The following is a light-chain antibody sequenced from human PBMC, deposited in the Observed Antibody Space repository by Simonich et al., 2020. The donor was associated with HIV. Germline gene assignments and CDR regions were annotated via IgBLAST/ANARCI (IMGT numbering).Light chain of an antibody. V-gene: IGLV6-57*03. Sequence: NFMLTQPHSVSESPGKTVTISCTRSSGSIASNYVQWYQQRPGSAPTPVIYEDNQRPPGVPDRFSGSIDSSSNSASLTISALKTEDEADYYCQSYDSSNQVFGGGTKLTVL. CDR3: QSYDSSNQV. CDR2: EDN. J-gene: IGLJ2*01. CDR1: SGSIASNY.